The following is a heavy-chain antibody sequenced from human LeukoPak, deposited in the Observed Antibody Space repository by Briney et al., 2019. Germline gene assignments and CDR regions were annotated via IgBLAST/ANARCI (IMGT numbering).Heavy chain of an antibody. CDR1: GFTVSSNY. D-gene: IGHD1-26*01. V-gene: IGHV3-66*02. CDR2: IYSSGST. CDR3: ARAPGWVYYFDY. Sequence: GGSLRLSCAASGFTVSSNYMSWVRQAPGKVLEWVSVIYSSGSTYYADSVKGRFIISRDNAKNTRYLQMNSLRAEDTAVYYCARAPGWVYYFDYWGKGTLVTVSS. J-gene: IGHJ4*02.